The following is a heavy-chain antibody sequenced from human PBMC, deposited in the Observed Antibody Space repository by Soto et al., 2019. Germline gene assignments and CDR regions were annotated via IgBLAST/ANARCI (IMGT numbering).Heavy chain of an antibody. V-gene: IGHV4-34*01. CDR3: ARGDRKPV. CDR2: INHSGST. CDR1: GGSFSGYY. Sequence: SETLSLTCAVYGGSFSGYYWSWIRQPPGKGLEWIGEINHSGSTNYNPSLKSRVTISVDTSKNQFSLKLSSVTAADTAVYYCARGDRKPVWGKGTTVTVSS. J-gene: IGHJ6*04.